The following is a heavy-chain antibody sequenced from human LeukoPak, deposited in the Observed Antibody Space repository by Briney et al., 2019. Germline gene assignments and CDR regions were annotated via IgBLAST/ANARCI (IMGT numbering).Heavy chain of an antibody. Sequence: SETLSLTCTVSGGSISSSSYYWSWIRQPPGKGLEWIGYIYYSGSTNYNPSLKSRVTISVDTSKNQFSLKLSSVTAADTAVYYCARDTLTNYYYYYGMDVWGQGTTVTVSS. CDR1: GGSISSSSYY. D-gene: IGHD4-17*01. CDR3: ARDTLTNYYYYYGMDV. J-gene: IGHJ6*02. CDR2: IYYSGST. V-gene: IGHV4-61*01.